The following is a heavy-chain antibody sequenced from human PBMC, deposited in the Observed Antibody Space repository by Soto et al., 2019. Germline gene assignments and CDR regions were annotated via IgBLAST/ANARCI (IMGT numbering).Heavy chain of an antibody. J-gene: IGHJ4*02. CDR3: ARVTFDY. Sequence: GGSLRLSCGTSGFMFEDYAMHWVRQAPGKGLEWVAVISYDGSNKYYADSVKGRFTISRDNSKNTLYLQMNSLRAEDTAVYYCARVTFDYWGQGTLVTVSS. CDR2: ISYDGSNK. V-gene: IGHV3-30-3*01. CDR1: GFMFEDYA.